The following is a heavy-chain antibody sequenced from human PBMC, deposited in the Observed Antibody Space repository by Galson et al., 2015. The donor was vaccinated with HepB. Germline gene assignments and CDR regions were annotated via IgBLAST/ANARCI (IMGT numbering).Heavy chain of an antibody. Sequence: SLRLSCAASGFAFSNYGMHWVRQAPGKGLEWVAVIWYDGTNKYYAESVKGRFTISRDNSQNTLYLQMSSLRPGDTAVYYCTRDSFYFDYRGGPDYWGRGTLVTVSP. CDR1: GFAFSNYG. J-gene: IGHJ4*02. CDR2: IWYDGTNK. CDR3: TRDSFYFDYRGGPDY. D-gene: IGHD2-15*01. V-gene: IGHV3-33*01.